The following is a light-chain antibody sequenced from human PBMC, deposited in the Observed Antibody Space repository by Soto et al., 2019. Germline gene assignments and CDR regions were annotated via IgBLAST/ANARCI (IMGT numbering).Light chain of an antibody. CDR1: NSDVGKYNY. CDR3: CSYAGSDIPYV. V-gene: IGLV2-11*01. Sequence: QSVLTQPRSVSGSPGQAVTISCTGTNSDVGKYNYVSWYQQRPGKAPTLMIYDVTKRPSGVPDRFSGSKSGNTASLTISGLQAEDEADYYCCSYAGSDIPYVFGTGTKLTVL. J-gene: IGLJ1*01. CDR2: DVT.